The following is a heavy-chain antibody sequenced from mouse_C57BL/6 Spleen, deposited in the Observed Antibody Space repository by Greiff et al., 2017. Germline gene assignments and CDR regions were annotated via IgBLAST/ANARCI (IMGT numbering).Heavy chain of an antibody. V-gene: IGHV3-6*01. CDR2: ISYDGSN. J-gene: IGHJ4*01. CDR1: GYSITSGYY. D-gene: IGHD2-2*01. Sequence: EVKLQESGPGLVKPSQSLSLTCSVTGYSITSGYYWNWIRQFPGNKLEWMGYISYDGSNNYNPSLKNRISITRDTSKNQFFLKLNSVTTEDTATYYCARDRGVTPYYAMDYWGQGTSVTVSS. CDR3: ARDRGVTPYYAMDY.